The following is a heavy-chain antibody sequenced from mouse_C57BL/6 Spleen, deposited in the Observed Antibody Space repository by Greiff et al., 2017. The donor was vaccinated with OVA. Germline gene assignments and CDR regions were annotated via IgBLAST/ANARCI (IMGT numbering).Heavy chain of an antibody. CDR2: IDPSDSYT. CDR3: ARLQPRHAMDY. CDR1: GYTFTSYW. V-gene: IGHV1-69*01. Sequence: VQLQQPGAELVMPGASVKLSCKASGYTFTSYWMHWVKQRPGQGLEWIGEIDPSDSYTNYNQKFKGKSTLTVDKSSSTAYMQLSSLTSEDSAVYYCARLQPRHAMDYWGQGTSVTVSS. J-gene: IGHJ4*01. D-gene: IGHD6-1*01.